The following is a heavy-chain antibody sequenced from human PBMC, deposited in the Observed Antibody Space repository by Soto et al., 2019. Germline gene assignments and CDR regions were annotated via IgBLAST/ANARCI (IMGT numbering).Heavy chain of an antibody. V-gene: IGHV1-18*01. J-gene: IGHJ4*02. CDR3: ARGAHCSGGSCYAYYYNPNFDY. Sequence: QVQLVQSGAEVKKPGASVKVSCKASGYTFTSYGISWVRQAPGQGLEWMGWISAYNGNTNYAQKLQGRVTMTTDTSTRTAYMELRSLRSDDTAVYYCARGAHCSGGSCYAYYYNPNFDYWGQGTLVTVSS. CDR2: ISAYNGNT. CDR1: GYTFTSYG. D-gene: IGHD2-15*01.